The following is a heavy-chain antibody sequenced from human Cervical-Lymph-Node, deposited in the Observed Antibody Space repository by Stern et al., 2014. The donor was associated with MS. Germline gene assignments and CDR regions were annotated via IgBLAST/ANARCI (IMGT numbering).Heavy chain of an antibody. J-gene: IGHJ3*02. V-gene: IGHV3-9*01. CDR2: ITWNGGSL. D-gene: IGHD6-13*01. CDR3: VKDKVAAGGLAFDAFDI. CDR1: GFTFDDYA. Sequence: EVQLVQSGGTLVQPGRSLRLYCAASGFTFDDYAMHWVRQAPGKGLEWVSGITWNGGSLDYAASVKGRFNISRDNAKNSLYLQMNSLRAEDTALYFCVKDKVAAGGLAFDAFDIWGQGTMVTVAS.